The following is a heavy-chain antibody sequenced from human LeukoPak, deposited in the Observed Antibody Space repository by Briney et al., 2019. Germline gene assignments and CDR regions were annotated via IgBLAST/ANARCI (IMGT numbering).Heavy chain of an antibody. V-gene: IGHV3-23*01. CDR3: AKDPTPAYQLLSYWFDY. CDR1: GFTFSSYA. Sequence: GGSLRLSCAASGFTFSSYAMSWVRQAPGKGLEWVSAISGSGGSTYYADSVKGRFTISRDNSKNTLYLQMNSLRAEDTAVYYCAKDPTPAYQLLSYWFDYWGQGTLVTVSS. D-gene: IGHD2-2*01. J-gene: IGHJ4*02. CDR2: ISGSGGST.